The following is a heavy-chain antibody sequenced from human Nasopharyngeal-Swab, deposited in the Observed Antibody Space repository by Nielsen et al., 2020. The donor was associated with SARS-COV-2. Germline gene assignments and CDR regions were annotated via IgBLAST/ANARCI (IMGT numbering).Heavy chain of an antibody. CDR3: ARRDRYYDFWMD. J-gene: IGHJ4*02. CDR2: IYYSGTT. Sequence: ESLKISCTISGDSISNNNYYWGWIRQPPGKGLEWIGVIYYSGTTYDNPSLKSRVTISVDTSESQFSLKLNSVTAADSAVYYCARRDRYYDFWMDWGQGTLVTASS. CDR1: GDSISNNNYY. D-gene: IGHD3-3*01. V-gene: IGHV4-39*01.